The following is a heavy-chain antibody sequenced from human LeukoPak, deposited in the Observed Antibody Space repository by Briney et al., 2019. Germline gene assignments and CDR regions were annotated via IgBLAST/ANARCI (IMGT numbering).Heavy chain of an antibody. Sequence: SETLSLTCAVYGGSFSGYYWSWIRQPPGKGLEWMGEINHSGSTNYNPSLKSRVTISVDTSKNQFSLKLSSVTAADTAVYYCARVSSRFLEWLLYRSYAFDIWGQGTMVTVSS. CDR2: INHSGST. D-gene: IGHD3-3*01. V-gene: IGHV4-34*01. CDR3: ARVSSRFLEWLLYRSYAFDI. J-gene: IGHJ3*02. CDR1: GGSFSGYY.